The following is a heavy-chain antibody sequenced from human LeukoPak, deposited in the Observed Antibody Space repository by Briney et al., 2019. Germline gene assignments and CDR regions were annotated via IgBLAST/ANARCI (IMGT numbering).Heavy chain of an antibody. CDR2: IIPIFGTA. Sequence: SVKVSCKASGGTFSSYAISWVRRAPGQGLEWMGGIIPIFGTANYAQKFQGRVTITADESTSTAYMELSSLRSEDTAAYYCARGPHADVYYYYYYGMDVWGQGTTVTVSS. V-gene: IGHV1-69*13. CDR3: ARGPHADVYYYYYYGMDV. J-gene: IGHJ6*02. CDR1: GGTFSSYA.